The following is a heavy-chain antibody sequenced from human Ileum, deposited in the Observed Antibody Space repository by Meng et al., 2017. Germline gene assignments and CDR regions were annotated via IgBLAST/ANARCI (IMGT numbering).Heavy chain of an antibody. CDR1: VVSTESHNC. CDR3: ARADYVRYFDL. J-gene: IGHJ2*01. V-gene: IGHV4-4*02. CDR2: FYHSGST. D-gene: IGHD3-10*02. Sequence: VRLPYQGPDLCQLCAPLSLPFAVSVVSTESHNCLLCLRPPPGTGLAWIAEFYHSGSTHYHPSLQSRVTRSIYNSKNRFSLSLNSVTAADTALYYCARADYVRYFDLWGRGTLVTVSS.